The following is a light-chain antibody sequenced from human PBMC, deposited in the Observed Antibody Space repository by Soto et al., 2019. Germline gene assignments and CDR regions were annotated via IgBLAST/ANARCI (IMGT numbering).Light chain of an antibody. V-gene: IGKV3-15*01. J-gene: IGKJ2*01. CDR2: GAS. CDR3: EQYNIWPPYT. Sequence: EIVMTQSPATLSVSPGERATLSCRASQSVSSNLAWYQQKPGQPPRLHIYGASTRATGIPARFSGSGSGTESTLTLSGLESEDFTVYYPEQYNIWPPYTVGQGTKVHIK. CDR1: QSVSSN.